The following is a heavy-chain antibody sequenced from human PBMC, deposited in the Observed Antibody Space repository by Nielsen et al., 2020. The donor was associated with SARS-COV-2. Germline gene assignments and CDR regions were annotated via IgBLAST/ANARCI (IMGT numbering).Heavy chain of an antibody. V-gene: IGHV3-48*01. J-gene: IGHJ6*02. Sequence: VRQAAGKGLEWVSYISSSSSTIYYADSVKGRFTISRDNAKNSLYLQMNSLRAEDTAVYYCARDDGIGYCSSTSCRPGVYYYYYGMDVWGQGTTVTVSS. CDR2: ISSSSSTI. CDR3: ARDDGIGYCSSTSCRPGVYYYYYGMDV. D-gene: IGHD2-2*01.